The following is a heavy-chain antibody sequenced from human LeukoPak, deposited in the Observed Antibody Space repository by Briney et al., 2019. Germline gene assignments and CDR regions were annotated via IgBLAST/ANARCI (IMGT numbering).Heavy chain of an antibody. CDR1: GFTFSDYA. V-gene: IGHV3-49*03. J-gene: IGHJ4*02. CDR3: SRATQPADY. D-gene: IGHD2-2*01. Sequence: PGRSLRLSCTASGFTFSDYAMSWFRLAPGKGLEWVSFIRSKAYGGTTEYAASVEGRFTISRDDSKSIAYLQMNSLKIEDTAVYYCSRATQPADYWGQGTLVTVSS. CDR2: IRSKAYGGTT.